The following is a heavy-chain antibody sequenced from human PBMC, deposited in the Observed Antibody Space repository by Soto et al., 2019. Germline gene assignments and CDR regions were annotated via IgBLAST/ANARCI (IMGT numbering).Heavy chain of an antibody. CDR1: GFTFRSYG. CDR3: AKDPTIFGVNDAFDL. Sequence: EVQLLESGGGLVQPGGSLRLSCAASGFTFRSYGMSWVRQAPGQGLEWVSAISGSGSTTYYADSVKGRFTISRDNSNNRVFMQMNSLSADDTAIYYCAKDPTIFGVNDAFDLWGQGTMVTVSS. J-gene: IGHJ3*01. D-gene: IGHD3-3*01. CDR2: ISGSGSTT. V-gene: IGHV3-23*01.